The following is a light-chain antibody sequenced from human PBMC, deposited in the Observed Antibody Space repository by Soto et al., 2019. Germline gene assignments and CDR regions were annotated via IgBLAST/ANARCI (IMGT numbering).Light chain of an antibody. CDR3: QQYNNWPYT. V-gene: IGKV3-15*01. J-gene: IGKJ2*01. Sequence: EIVMTQSPATLSVSPGGSATLSCRASQHVSSNFAWYRQKPGQAPTLLIYRASTRATGIPVRFSGSGSGTEFTLTISSLQSEEFAVYYCQQYNNWPYTFGQGTKLEIK. CDR2: RAS. CDR1: QHVSSN.